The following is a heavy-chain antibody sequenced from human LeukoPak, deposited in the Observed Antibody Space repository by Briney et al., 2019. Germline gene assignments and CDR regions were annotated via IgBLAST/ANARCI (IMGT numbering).Heavy chain of an antibody. D-gene: IGHD5-12*01. CDR2: ISGSGGST. CDR3: AKLAVATNQIIDY. CDR1: GFTFSSYA. J-gene: IGHJ4*02. Sequence: GGSLRLSCAASGFTFSSYAMSWVRQAPGKGLEWVSAISGSGGSTYYADSVKGRSTISRDTSKNTLYMQMNSLRAEDTAVYYCAKLAVATNQIIDYWGQGTLVTVSS. V-gene: IGHV3-23*01.